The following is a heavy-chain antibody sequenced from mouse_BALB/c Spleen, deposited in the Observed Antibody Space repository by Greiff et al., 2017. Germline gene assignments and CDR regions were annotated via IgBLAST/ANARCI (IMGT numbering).Heavy chain of an antibody. CDR1: GFTFSSYT. Sequence: DVMLVESGGGLVQPGGSLKLSCAASGFTFSSYTMSWVRQTPEKRLEWVAYISNGGGSTYYPDTVKGRFTISRDNAKNTLYLQMSSLKSEDTAMYYCARHTTVEAMDYWGQGTSVTVSS. CDR2: ISNGGGST. V-gene: IGHV5-12-2*01. CDR3: ARHTTVEAMDY. J-gene: IGHJ4*01. D-gene: IGHD1-1*01.